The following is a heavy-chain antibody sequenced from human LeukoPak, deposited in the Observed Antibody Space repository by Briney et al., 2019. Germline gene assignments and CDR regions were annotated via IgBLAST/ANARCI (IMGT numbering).Heavy chain of an antibody. CDR3: ARDVYCSSTSCYGGHYYGMDV. J-gene: IGHJ6*04. D-gene: IGHD2-2*01. CDR2: ISSSSYI. V-gene: IGHV3-21*01. Sequence: PGGSLRLSCAASGFTFSSYSMNRVRQAPGKGLEWVSSISSSSYIYYADSVKGRFTISRDNAKNSLYLQMNSLRAEDTAVYYCARDVYCSSTSCYGGHYYGMDVWGKGTTVTVSS. CDR1: GFTFSSYS.